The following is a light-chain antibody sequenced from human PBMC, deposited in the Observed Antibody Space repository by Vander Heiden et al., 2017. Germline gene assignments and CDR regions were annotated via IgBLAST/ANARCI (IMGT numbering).Light chain of an antibody. CDR3: NSRDSSGNHLYV. CDR1: SLRSYY. V-gene: IGLV3-19*01. CDR2: GKN. Sequence: SSELTQDTAVSVALGQTVRLTCQGDSLRSYYASWYQQKPGQAPVLVIYGKNNRPSGIPDRFSGSSSGNTASLTITGAQAEDEADYYCNSRDSSGNHLYVFGTGTKVTVL. J-gene: IGLJ1*01.